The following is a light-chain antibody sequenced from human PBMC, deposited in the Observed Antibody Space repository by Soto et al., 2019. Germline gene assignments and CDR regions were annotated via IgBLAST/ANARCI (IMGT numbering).Light chain of an antibody. Sequence: EILLTQSPGTLSLSPGDRATLSCRASQSLSNSFLAWYQQKPGQTPRILISGASIRATDIPDRFSGSGSGTDFTLTISRLEPEDFAVYFCQQYGRLPLSFGGGTRVEIK. V-gene: IGKV3-20*01. CDR2: GAS. CDR1: QSLSNSF. J-gene: IGKJ4*01. CDR3: QQYGRLPLS.